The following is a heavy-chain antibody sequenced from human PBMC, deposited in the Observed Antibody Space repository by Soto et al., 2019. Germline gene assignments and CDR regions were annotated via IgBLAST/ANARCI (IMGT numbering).Heavy chain of an antibody. CDR1: GFTFSKFD. CDR3: GRGDQYEILLLTSPMDA. V-gene: IGHV3-30-3*01. J-gene: IGHJ6*02. Sequence: QVQLVESGGGVVQPGTSLRLSCVASGFTFSKFDMHWIRQTPDKRLQWVAFIAYDGINKYYTGSVKGRFTVSRDNSKNPLSLQEKTLGLEEPSPSFCGRGDQYEILLLTSPMDAGGLGTPVSFPS. D-gene: IGHD3-16*01. CDR2: IAYDGINK.